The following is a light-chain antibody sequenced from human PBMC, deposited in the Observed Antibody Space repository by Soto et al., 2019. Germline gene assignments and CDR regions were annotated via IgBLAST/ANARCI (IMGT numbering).Light chain of an antibody. CDR2: AAS. V-gene: IGKV1-17*01. J-gene: IGKJ2*01. CDR1: QAIRND. CDR3: LQHHSSPYT. Sequence: DLQMTQSPSSLSASVGDTVTITCRASQAIRNDLGWYQQKPGEAPKRLIYAASYLQDGVPSRFSGSGSGTEFTFTISSLQPEDFGSYYCLQHHSSPYTFGQGTKMEI.